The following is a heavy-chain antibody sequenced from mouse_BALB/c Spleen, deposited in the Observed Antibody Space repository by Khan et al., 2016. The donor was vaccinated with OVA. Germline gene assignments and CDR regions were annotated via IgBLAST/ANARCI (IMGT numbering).Heavy chain of an antibody. Sequence: EVELVESGGDLVKPGGFLKLSCAASGFTFSSYGMSWVRQTPDKRLEWVATISSGGSYTYYPDSVKGRFTISRDNGKNTLYLQMTSLKSDDTAMXYCVRRATATNFDYWCQGTTLTVSS. CDR2: ISSGGSYT. J-gene: IGHJ2*01. CDR1: GFTFSSYG. V-gene: IGHV5-6*01. D-gene: IGHD1-2*01. CDR3: VRRATATNFDY.